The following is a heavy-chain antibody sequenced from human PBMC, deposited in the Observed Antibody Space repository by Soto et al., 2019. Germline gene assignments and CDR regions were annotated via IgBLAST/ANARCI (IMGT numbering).Heavy chain of an antibody. Sequence: ASVKVSCKASGGTFSSYAISWVRQAPGQGLEWMGGIIPIFGTANYAQKFQGRVTITADESTSTAYMELSSLRSEDTAVYYCARGNIAVAGRIDYWGQGTLVTVSS. V-gene: IGHV1-69*13. CDR3: ARGNIAVAGRIDY. CDR2: IIPIFGTA. J-gene: IGHJ4*02. CDR1: GGTFSSYA. D-gene: IGHD6-19*01.